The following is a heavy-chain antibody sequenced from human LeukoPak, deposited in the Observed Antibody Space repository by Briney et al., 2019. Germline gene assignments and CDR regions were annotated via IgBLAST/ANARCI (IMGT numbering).Heavy chain of an antibody. V-gene: IGHV4-59*12. CDR3: ARARSCTSCYPLPKFAYFDI. CDR1: GGSISSYY. CDR2: IYYSGST. Sequence: SETLSLTCTVSGGSISSYYWSWIRQPPGKGLEWIGYIYYSGSTNYNPSLKSRVTISVDTSKNQFSLKLSSVTAADTAVYYCARARSCTSCYPLPKFAYFDIWGQGAMVTVSS. J-gene: IGHJ3*02. D-gene: IGHD2-2*01.